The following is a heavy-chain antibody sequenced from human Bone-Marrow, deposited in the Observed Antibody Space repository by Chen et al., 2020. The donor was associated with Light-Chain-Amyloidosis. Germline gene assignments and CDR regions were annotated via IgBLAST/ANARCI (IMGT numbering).Heavy chain of an antibody. J-gene: IGHJ4*02. CDR2: FDPEDGET. CDR1: GYTLPELS. CDR3: AFRPRGRRYSYYSDY. Sequence: QVQLVQSGAEVKKPGASGKVSCKVSGYTLPELSMHWVRQAPGKGLEWMVGFDPEDGETLYAQKFQGRVTMTDVTSTDTAYMELRSLRSDDTAVYYCAFRPRGRRYSYYSDYWGQGTLVTASS. D-gene: IGHD2-15*01. V-gene: IGHV1-24*01.